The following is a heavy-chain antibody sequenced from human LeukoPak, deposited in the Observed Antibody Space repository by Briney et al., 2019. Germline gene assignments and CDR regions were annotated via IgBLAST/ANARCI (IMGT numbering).Heavy chain of an antibody. CDR1: GYTLTSYF. J-gene: IGHJ3*01. D-gene: IGHD2/OR15-2a*01. Sequence: ASVTVSCKTSGYTLTSYFIHWVRQAPGQGPEWMGRVNPNSGGASYAQKLQGRVTMTIYTSISTAYMELSSLRSDDSAMYYCATDHRHNSPLDTFDFWGQGTMITVSS. CDR3: ATDHRHNSPLDTFDF. V-gene: IGHV1-2*06. CDR2: VNPNSGGA.